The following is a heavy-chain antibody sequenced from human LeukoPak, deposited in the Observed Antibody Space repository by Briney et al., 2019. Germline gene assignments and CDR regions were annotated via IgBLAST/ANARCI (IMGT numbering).Heavy chain of an antibody. D-gene: IGHD3-9*01. CDR1: SGSFSGYY. Sequence: SETLSLTCAVYSGSFSGYYWSRIRQPPGKGLEWIGEINHSGSTNYNPSLKSRVTISQDTSKNQFSLRLSSVTAADTAVYYCSRGRAYFDWGQGTLVTVSS. V-gene: IGHV4-34*01. CDR2: INHSGST. CDR3: SRGRAYFD. J-gene: IGHJ4*02.